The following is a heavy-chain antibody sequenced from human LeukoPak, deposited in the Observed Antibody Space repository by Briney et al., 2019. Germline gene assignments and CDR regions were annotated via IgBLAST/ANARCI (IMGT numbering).Heavy chain of an antibody. CDR1: GFIFSNYG. CDR3: AKDLYIPDFWSGYFDY. D-gene: IGHD3-3*01. V-gene: IGHV3-23*01. Sequence: GGSLRLSWAASGFIFSNYGINWVRQAPGEGLGWVAAISPSGSAPYYAPYVRGRFTISRDNSKSTTYLQMNSLRAEDTAVFYCAKDLYIPDFWSGYFDYWGQGIPVTVSS. J-gene: IGHJ4*02. CDR2: ISPSGSAP.